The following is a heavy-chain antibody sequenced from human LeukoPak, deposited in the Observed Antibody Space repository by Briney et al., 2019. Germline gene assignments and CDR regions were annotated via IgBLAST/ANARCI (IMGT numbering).Heavy chain of an antibody. J-gene: IGHJ2*01. Sequence: PGGSLRLSCADSGFTFSNYAMSWVRQAPGKGLEWVSAISGSGGSTYYADSVKGRFTVSRDNSKNTLFLQMNSLSAEDTAVYYCAKPYCSGGSCYYYFDLCGRGTLVTVSS. CDR2: ISGSGGST. CDR1: GFTFSNYA. V-gene: IGHV3-23*01. CDR3: AKPYCSGGSCYYYFDL. D-gene: IGHD2-15*01.